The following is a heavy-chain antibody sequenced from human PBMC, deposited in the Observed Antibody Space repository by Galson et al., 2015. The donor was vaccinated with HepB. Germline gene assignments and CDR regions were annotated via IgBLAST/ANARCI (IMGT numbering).Heavy chain of an antibody. Sequence: SVKVSCKASGYTFTSYYMHWVRQAPGQGLEWMGIINPSGGSTSYAQKFQGRVTMTRDTSTSTVYMELSSLRSEDTAVYYCARVSGSSDWNDHYFDYWGQGTLVTVSS. CDR3: ARVSGSSDWNDHYFDY. V-gene: IGHV1-46*01. CDR1: GYTFTSYY. D-gene: IGHD1-1*01. CDR2: INPSGGST. J-gene: IGHJ4*02.